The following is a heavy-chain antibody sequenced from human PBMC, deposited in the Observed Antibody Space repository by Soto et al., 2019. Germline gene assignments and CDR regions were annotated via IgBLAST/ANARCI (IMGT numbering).Heavy chain of an antibody. Sequence: PSLTCGVSGSSIRGGCYARSWIRQPPGKGLEWIGYIYHSGSTYYNPSLKSRVTISVDRSKNQFSLKLSSVTAADTAVYYCARENYYYDSTWGQGTLVTVS. CDR1: GSSIRGGCYA. J-gene: IGHJ5*02. CDR2: IYHSGST. V-gene: IGHV4-30-2*01. CDR3: ARENYYYDST. D-gene: IGHD3-22*01.